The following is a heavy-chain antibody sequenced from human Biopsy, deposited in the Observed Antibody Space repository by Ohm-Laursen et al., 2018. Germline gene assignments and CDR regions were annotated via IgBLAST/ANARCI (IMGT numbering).Heavy chain of an antibody. CDR2: ISHTGYT. CDR1: GGTFTGHY. V-gene: IGHV4-59*11. CDR3: ARGSNEYGGLYFPH. Sequence: GTLSLTCTVSGGTFTGHYWTWIRQPPGKGLEWIGHISHTGYTSYKSSLKSRVTISLDTSRKHFSLRLTSLAAADTAVYYCARGSNEYGGLYFPHWGQGTLVTVSS. J-gene: IGHJ1*01. D-gene: IGHD4-23*01.